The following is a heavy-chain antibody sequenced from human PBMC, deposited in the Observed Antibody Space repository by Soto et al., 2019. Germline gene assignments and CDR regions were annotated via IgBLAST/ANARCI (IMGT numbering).Heavy chain of an antibody. CDR3: ARHGVRGDGMDV. CDR2: IIPIFGTA. J-gene: IGHJ6*02. V-gene: IGHV1-69*12. Sequence: QVQLVQSGAEVKKPGSSVKVSFKASGGTFSSYAISWVRQAPGQGLEWMGGIIPIFGTANYAQKFQGRVTITADESTSTASMELSSLRSEDTAVYYCARHGVRGDGMDVWGQGTTVTVSS. D-gene: IGHD1-1*01. CDR1: GGTFSSYA.